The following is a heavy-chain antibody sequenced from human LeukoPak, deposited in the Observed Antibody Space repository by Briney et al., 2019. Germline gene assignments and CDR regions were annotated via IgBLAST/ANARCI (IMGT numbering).Heavy chain of an antibody. CDR3: ARRFRGVVAHKTYYFDY. CDR2: IYYSGST. J-gene: IGHJ4*02. V-gene: IGHV4-39*01. Sequence: SETLSLTCTVSGGSISSSSYYWGWIRQPPGKGLEWIGSIYYSGSTYYNPSLKRRITIPVDTSKNQFSLRLSSVTAADTAVYYCARRFRGVVAHKTYYFDYWGQGTLVTVSS. D-gene: IGHD2-15*01. CDR1: GGSISSSSYY.